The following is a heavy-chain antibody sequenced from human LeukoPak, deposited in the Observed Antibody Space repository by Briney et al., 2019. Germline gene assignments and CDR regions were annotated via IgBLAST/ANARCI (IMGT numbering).Heavy chain of an antibody. CDR3: ARGHLTGTNYYYYGMDV. CDR1: GFTFSSYG. CDR2: IWYDGSNK. J-gene: IGHJ6*02. V-gene: IGHV3-33*01. Sequence: GGSLRLSCAASGFTFSSYGMHWVRQAPGKGLEWVAVIWYDGSNKYYADSVKGRFTISRDNSKNTLYLQMNSLRAEDTAVYYRARGHLTGTNYYYYGMDVWGQGTTVTVSS. D-gene: IGHD1-7*01.